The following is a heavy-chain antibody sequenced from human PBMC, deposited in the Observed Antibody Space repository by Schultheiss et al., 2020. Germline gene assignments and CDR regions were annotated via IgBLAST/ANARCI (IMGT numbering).Heavy chain of an antibody. V-gene: IGHV3-48*03. CDR3: ARGGQQWLVSGDWSDY. J-gene: IGHJ4*02. D-gene: IGHD6-19*01. CDR2: ISSSGSTI. CDR1: GFTFNSYE. Sequence: GGSLRLSCAASGFTFNSYEMNWVRQAPGKGLEWVSYISSSGSTIYYADSVKGRFTISRDNAKNSLYLQMNSLRAEDTAVYYCARGGQQWLVSGDWSDYWGQGTLVTVSS.